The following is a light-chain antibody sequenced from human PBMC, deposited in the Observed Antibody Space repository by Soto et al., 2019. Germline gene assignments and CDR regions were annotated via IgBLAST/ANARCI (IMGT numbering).Light chain of an antibody. CDR2: WAS. V-gene: IGKV4-1*01. Sequence: IVMTQSPDCLAVSLGERATINCKSSQSVLYSSNNKNYLAWYQQKPGQPPKLLIYWASTRESGVPDRFSGSGSGTDFTLTISSLQAEDVAVYYCQQYYSTPPTFGGGTKVDIK. CDR3: QQYYSTPPT. J-gene: IGKJ4*01. CDR1: QSVLYSSNNKNY.